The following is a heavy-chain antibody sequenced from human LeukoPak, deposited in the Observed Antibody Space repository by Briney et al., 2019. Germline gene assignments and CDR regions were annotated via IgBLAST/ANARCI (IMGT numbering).Heavy chain of an antibody. Sequence: SETLSLTCAVSGVPFSNYYWSWVRQSPRQGLEWIGEINHSGYTNYSPSLKSRVTMSIDTSKNQFSLTLTSVTAADAGVYYCTRAVAGHPDWGQGTLVTVSS. CDR2: INHSGYT. J-gene: IGHJ4*01. CDR1: GVPFSNYY. D-gene: IGHD6-19*01. V-gene: IGHV4-34*01. CDR3: TRAVAGHPD.